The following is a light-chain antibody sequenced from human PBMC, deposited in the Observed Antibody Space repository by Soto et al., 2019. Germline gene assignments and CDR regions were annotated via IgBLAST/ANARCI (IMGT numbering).Light chain of an antibody. Sequence: QSALTQPASVSGSLGQSITISCTGISSDVGGYNYVSWYQQHPGKAPKLLIYEVTYRPSGVSNRFSGSKSGNTASLTISGLQAEDEADYYCSSYTTSSVTFGGGTKLTVL. J-gene: IGLJ2*01. CDR1: SSDVGGYNY. V-gene: IGLV2-14*01. CDR2: EVT. CDR3: SSYTTSSVT.